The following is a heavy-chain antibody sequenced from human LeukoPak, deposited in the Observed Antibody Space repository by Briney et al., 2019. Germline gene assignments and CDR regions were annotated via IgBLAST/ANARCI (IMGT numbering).Heavy chain of an antibody. CDR1: GYTFTSYA. J-gene: IGHJ4*02. CDR2: INAGNADT. CDR3: ARDTAMVFDY. Sequence: ASVKVSCKASGYTFTSYAIHWVRQAPGRRPEWMGWINAGNADTRYSQDFQGRVTISRDTSISTAYMELSRLRSDDTAVYYCARDTAMVFDYWGQGTLVTVSS. V-gene: IGHV1-3*01. D-gene: IGHD5-18*01.